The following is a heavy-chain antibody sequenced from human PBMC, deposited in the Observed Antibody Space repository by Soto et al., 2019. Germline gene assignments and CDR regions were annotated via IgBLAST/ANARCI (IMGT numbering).Heavy chain of an antibody. CDR3: AKGLGGATDYPGGS. J-gene: IGHJ5*02. CDR2: ISGSGGST. CDR1: GFTFSSYA. D-gene: IGHD1-26*01. Sequence: GGSLRLSCAASGFTFSSYAMSWVRQAPGKGLEWVSAISGSGGSTYYADSVKGRFTISRDNSKNTLYLQMNSLRAEDTAVYYCAKGLGGATDYPGGSWAQGTLSTVSS. V-gene: IGHV3-23*01.